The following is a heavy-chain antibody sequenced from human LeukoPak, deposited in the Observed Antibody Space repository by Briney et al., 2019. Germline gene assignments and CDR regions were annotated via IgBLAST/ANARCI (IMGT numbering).Heavy chain of an antibody. V-gene: IGHV4-39*07. Sequence: SETLSLTCTVSGGSISSSSYYWGWIRQPPGKGLEWIGSIYYSGSTYYNPSLKSRVTISVDTSKNQFSLKLSSVTAADTAVYYCARDLVVATAFDIWGQGTMVTVSS. CDR3: ARDLVVATAFDI. CDR1: GGSISSSSYY. CDR2: IYYSGST. D-gene: IGHD2-15*01. J-gene: IGHJ3*02.